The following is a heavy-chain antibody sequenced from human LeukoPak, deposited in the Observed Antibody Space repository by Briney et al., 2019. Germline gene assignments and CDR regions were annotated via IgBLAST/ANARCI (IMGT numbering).Heavy chain of an antibody. Sequence: PSETLSLTCTVSGGSVSSYYWSWIRQPPGKGLEWTGYIYYSGSTNYNPSLKSRVTISVDTSKNQFSLKLSSVTAADTAVYCCATLREGYCSGGSCYDFGMDVWGQGTTVTVSS. J-gene: IGHJ6*02. CDR2: IYYSGST. D-gene: IGHD2-15*01. V-gene: IGHV4-59*02. CDR3: ATLREGYCSGGSCYDFGMDV. CDR1: GGSVSSYY.